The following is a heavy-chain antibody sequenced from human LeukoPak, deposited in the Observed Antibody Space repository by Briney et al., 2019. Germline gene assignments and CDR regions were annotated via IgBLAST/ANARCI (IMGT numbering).Heavy chain of an antibody. J-gene: IGHJ3*02. CDR2: ICSGGST. CDR1: GFTFSSYS. V-gene: IGHV3-53*01. Sequence: GGSLRLSCAASGFTFSSYSMNWVRQAPGKGLEWVSVICSGGSTYYADSVKGRFTISRDNSKNTLYLQMNSLRAEDTAVYYCARCYSSGWSDDAFDIWGQGTMVTVSS. CDR3: ARCYSSGWSDDAFDI. D-gene: IGHD6-19*01.